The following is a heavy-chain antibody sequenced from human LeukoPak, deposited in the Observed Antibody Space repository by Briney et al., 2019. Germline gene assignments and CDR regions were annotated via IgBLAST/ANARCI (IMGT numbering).Heavy chain of an antibody. CDR3: ARENYYYGSGGFDY. V-gene: IGHV4-61*01. D-gene: IGHD3-10*01. CDR1: GGSISSSSDY. Sequence: SETLSLTCTVSGGSISSSSDYWGWIRQPPGKGLEWIGYIYYSGSTNYNPSLKSRVTISVDTSKNQFSLKLSSVTAADTAVYYCARENYYYGSGGFDYWGQGTLVTVSS. CDR2: IYYSGST. J-gene: IGHJ4*02.